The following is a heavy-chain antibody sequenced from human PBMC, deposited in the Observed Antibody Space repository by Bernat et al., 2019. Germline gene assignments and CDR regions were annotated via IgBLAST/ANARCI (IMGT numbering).Heavy chain of an antibody. V-gene: IGHV3-15*07. J-gene: IGHJ3*02. D-gene: IGHD3-22*01. CDR1: GFTFSNAW. Sequence: EVQLVESGGGLVKPGGSLRLSCAASGFTFSNAWMNWVRQAPGKGLEWVGRIKSKTDGGTTDYAAPVKGRFTISRDDSKNTLYLQMNNLKTEDTAVYYCTTDFNDSSGYYYVAFDIWGQGTMVTVSS. CDR3: TTDFNDSSGYYYVAFDI. CDR2: IKSKTDGGTT.